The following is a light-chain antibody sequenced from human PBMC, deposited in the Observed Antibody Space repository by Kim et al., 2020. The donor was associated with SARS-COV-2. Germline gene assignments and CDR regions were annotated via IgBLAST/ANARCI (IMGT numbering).Light chain of an antibody. J-gene: IGKJ4*01. CDR3: QRYNSYPLT. V-gene: IGKV1-5*01. CDR1: QSISTW. Sequence: DIQMTQSPSTLSASVGDRVTITCRASQSISTWLSWYQQKPGKTPDLLIYGASSLESGVPSRFSGSGSGTEFTLTISSLQPDDFATYCCQRYNSYPLTFGGGTKVDIK. CDR2: GAS.